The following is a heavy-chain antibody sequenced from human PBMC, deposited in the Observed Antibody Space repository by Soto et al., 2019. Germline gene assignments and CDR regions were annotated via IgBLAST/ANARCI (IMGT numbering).Heavy chain of an antibody. CDR2: INHSGST. J-gene: IGHJ1*01. Sequence: SETLSLTCAVYGGSFSGYYWSWIRQPPGKGLEWIGEINHSGSTNYNPSLKSRVTISVDTSKNQFSLKLSSVTAADTAVYYCARGLLEYSSSSASEYFQHWGQGTLVTVSS. D-gene: IGHD6-6*01. CDR3: ARGLLEYSSSSASEYFQH. V-gene: IGHV4-34*01. CDR1: GGSFSGYY.